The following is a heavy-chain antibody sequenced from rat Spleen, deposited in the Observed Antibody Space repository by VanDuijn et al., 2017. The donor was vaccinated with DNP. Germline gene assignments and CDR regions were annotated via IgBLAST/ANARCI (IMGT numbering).Heavy chain of an antibody. Sequence: EVQLVESGGGLVQPGRSLKLSCAASGFTFSSFPMAWVRQAPTKGLDWVATISPDGHITYYRDSVTDRFTISRDNGKSTLYLQMESLRSEDTATYYCTKDAFDYWGQGAMVTVSS. CDR2: ISPDGHIT. CDR3: TKDAFDY. CDR1: GFTFSSFP. V-gene: IGHV5-46*01. J-gene: IGHJ2*01.